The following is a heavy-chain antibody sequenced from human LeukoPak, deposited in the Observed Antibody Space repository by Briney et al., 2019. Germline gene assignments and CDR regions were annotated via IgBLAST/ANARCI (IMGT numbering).Heavy chain of an antibody. CDR3: ARVLSGSWDWFDP. Sequence: GGSLRLSCAASGFTFSNYWMHWVRQAPGKGLVWVSRINTDGSRITYTDSVKGRFTISRDNAMNTVYLQMNSLRAEDTAVYYCARVLSGSWDWFDPWGQGTLVTVSS. D-gene: IGHD3-22*01. J-gene: IGHJ5*02. CDR1: GFTFSNYW. CDR2: INTDGSRI. V-gene: IGHV3-74*01.